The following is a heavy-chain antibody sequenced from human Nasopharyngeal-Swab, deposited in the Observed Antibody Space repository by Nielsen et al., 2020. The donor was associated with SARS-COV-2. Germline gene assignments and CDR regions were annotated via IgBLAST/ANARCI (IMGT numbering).Heavy chain of an antibody. J-gene: IGHJ3*01. CDR2: IKPDGSEK. CDR3: ARDWSRAFDV. CDR1: GFTFSSLW. Sequence: GESLKTSCAASGFTFSSLWMSWVRQVPGKGLEWVADIKPDGSEKFYVDSVKGRFTISRDNAKNSMSLQMNSLRVEDTAVYYCARDWSRAFDVWGQGTMVTVSS. V-gene: IGHV3-7*01.